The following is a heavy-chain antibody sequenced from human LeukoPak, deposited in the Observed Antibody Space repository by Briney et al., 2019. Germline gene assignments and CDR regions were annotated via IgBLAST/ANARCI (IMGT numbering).Heavy chain of an antibody. CDR2: IGGSGTRT. CDR1: GFTFTTYG. CDR3: AKDSHWILFDD. Sequence: GGSLRLSCSASGFTFTTYGMNWVRQAPGKGLEWVSGIGGSGTRTYYADSVKGRFTISRDNSKNTLYLQMNSLGDEDTAVYYCAKDSHWILFDDWGQGTLVTVSS. V-gene: IGHV3-23*01. D-gene: IGHD2-2*03. J-gene: IGHJ4*02.